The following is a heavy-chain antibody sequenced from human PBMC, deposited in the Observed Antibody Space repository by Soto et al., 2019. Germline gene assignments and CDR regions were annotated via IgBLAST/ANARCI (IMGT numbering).Heavy chain of an antibody. D-gene: IGHD4-17*01. Sequence: PSETLSLTCTVSGGSISSYYWSWIRQPPGKGLEWIGYIYYSGSTTYNPSLKSRVTISVDTSKNQFSLKLSSVTAADTAVYYCARRYGRYFDYWGQGTLVTVSS. CDR1: GGSISSYY. J-gene: IGHJ4*02. CDR3: ARRYGRYFDY. CDR2: IYYSGST. V-gene: IGHV4-59*08.